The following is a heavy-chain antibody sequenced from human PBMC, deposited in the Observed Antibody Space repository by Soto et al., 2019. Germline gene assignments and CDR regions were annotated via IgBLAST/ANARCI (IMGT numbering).Heavy chain of an antibody. D-gene: IGHD2-8*01. J-gene: IGHJ4*02. V-gene: IGHV1-18*01. CDR1: GYTFSSYS. CDR2: ISTTSGNT. Sequence: QIQMVQSGAEVKQPGASVKISCKTSGYTFSSYSINWVRQAPGQGLEWMAWISTTSGNTHYAERVQGRGTVTLDKTARTAFMEMWGLTSDDTAVYFCARDNGYYDFWGQGTLVTVSS. CDR3: ARDNGYYDF.